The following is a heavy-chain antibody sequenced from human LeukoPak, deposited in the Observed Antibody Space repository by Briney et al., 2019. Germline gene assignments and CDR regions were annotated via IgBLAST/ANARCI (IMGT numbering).Heavy chain of an antibody. Sequence: SETLSLTCAVYGGSFSGYYWSWIRQPPGKGLEWIGEINHSGSTNYNPSLKSRVTISVGTSKNQFFLKLSSVTAADTAVYYCASSYDNFDYWGQGTLVTVSS. V-gene: IGHV4-34*01. CDR2: INHSGST. CDR1: GGSFSGYY. J-gene: IGHJ4*02. D-gene: IGHD3-22*01. CDR3: ASSYDNFDY.